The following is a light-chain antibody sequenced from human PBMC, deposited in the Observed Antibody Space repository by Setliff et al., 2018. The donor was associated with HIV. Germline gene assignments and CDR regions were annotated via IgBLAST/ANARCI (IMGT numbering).Light chain of an antibody. Sequence: QSALTQPRSVSGSPGQSVTISCTGTSSDVGGYNSVSWYQQHPGKAPKLMIYDVSKRPSGVPDRFSGSKSGNTASLTISGLQAEDEADYYCCSYAGSYTFVVGTGTKV. CDR3: CSYAGSYTFV. J-gene: IGLJ1*01. CDR2: DVS. V-gene: IGLV2-11*01. CDR1: SSDVGGYNS.